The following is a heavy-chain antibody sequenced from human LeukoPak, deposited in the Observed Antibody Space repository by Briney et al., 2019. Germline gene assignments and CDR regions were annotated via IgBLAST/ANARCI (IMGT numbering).Heavy chain of an antibody. CDR3: YCSSSSCYRSWFDP. CDR2: FRSGGGTT. J-gene: IGHJ5*02. D-gene: IGHD2-2*01. CDR1: GFTFSCCV. V-gene: IGHV3-23*01. Sequence: GGSLRLSCASSGFTFSCCVMRGVRQPAGRRLELGSAFRSGGGTTYCADFVEGRFTISRDNSKNTLYLQMNSLRAEDTAVYYCYCSSSSCYRSWFDPWGQGTLVTVSS.